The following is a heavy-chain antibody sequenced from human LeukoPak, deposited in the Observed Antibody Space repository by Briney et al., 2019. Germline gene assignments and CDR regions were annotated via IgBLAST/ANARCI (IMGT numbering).Heavy chain of an antibody. CDR1: GFTFSTYV. Sequence: GGTLRLFCSVSGFTFSTYVMHWVRQAPGKGLEYVSAISSNGDNTYYADSVKGRFTISRDNSKNTLYLQMSSLRADDTAVYYCVRGTGYWGQGTLVTVSS. J-gene: IGHJ4*02. V-gene: IGHV3-64D*06. CDR2: ISSNGDNT. CDR3: VRGTGY.